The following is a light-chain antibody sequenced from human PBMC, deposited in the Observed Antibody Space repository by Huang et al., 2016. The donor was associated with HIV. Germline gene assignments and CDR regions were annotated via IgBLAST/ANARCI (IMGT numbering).Light chain of an antibody. CDR1: QSVSNY. V-gene: IGKV3-11*01. J-gene: IGKJ4*01. CDR2: DAS. Sequence: EIVLTQSPATLSLSPGERATRSCRASQSVSNYLAWYQQKPGQAPRLLIYDASNRATGIPARFSGSGSGTDFTLTISNLEPEDFAVYYCQQRSNWPPLTFGGGTKVEIK. CDR3: QQRSNWPPLT.